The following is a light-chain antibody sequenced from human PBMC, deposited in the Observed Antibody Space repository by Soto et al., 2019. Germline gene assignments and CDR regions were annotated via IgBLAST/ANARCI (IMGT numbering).Light chain of an antibody. CDR3: ASSTSDRLSV. Sequence: LSHPGAVSWSPGQSITISCTGTSSDVGGNKYVSWYQQYPGKVPKLLINKVTNRPSGVSYRFSGSKSGNTASLTISALLAEDAPDYFCASSTSDRLSVFGTGTKV. J-gene: IGLJ1*01. CDR1: SSDVGGNKY. V-gene: IGLV2-14*01. CDR2: KVT.